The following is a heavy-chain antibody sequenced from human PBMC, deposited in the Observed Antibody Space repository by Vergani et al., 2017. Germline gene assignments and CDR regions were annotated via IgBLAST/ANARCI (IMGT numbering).Heavy chain of an antibody. D-gene: IGHD6-19*01. CDR2: MNPNSGNT. J-gene: IGHJ5*02. CDR1: GYTFTSYD. Sequence: QVQLVQSGAEVKKPGASVKVSCKASGYTFTSYDINWVRQATGQGLEWMGWMNPNSGNTGYAQKFQGRVTITADESTSTAYMELSSLRSEDTAVYYCAREVAGAVAGAWFDPWGQGTLVTVSS. CDR3: AREVAGAVAGAWFDP. V-gene: IGHV1-8*01.